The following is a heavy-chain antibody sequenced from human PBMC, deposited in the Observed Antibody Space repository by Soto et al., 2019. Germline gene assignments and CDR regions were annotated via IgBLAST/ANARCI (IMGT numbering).Heavy chain of an antibody. CDR3: ARGSAYDRDPFDY. CDR1: GYTFTSYY. V-gene: IGHV1-46*03. CDR2: INPSAGGA. D-gene: IGHD5-12*01. J-gene: IGHJ4*02. Sequence: QVQLVQSGAEVQKPGASVKVSCKASGYTFTSYYIHWVRQAPGQGLEWMGMINPSAGGASYAQKSQGRVTMTRDTSTSTVYMELSSLRSEDTAVYFCARGSAYDRDPFDYWGQGTLVTVSS.